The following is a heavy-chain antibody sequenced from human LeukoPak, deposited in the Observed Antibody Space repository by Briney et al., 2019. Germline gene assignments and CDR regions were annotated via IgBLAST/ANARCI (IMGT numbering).Heavy chain of an antibody. CDR3: AREKQWLVSDY. D-gene: IGHD6-19*01. V-gene: IGHV1-2*02. J-gene: IGHJ4*02. Sequence: ASVKVSCKASGYTFTGYYMYWGRQAPGQGLEWMGWINPNSGGTNYAQKFQGRVTMTRDTSISTAYMELSSLRAEDTAVYYCAREKQWLVSDYWGQGTLVTVSS. CDR1: GYTFTGYY. CDR2: INPNSGGT.